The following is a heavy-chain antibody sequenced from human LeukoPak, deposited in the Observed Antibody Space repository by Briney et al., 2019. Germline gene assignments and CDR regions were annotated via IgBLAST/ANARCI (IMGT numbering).Heavy chain of an antibody. D-gene: IGHD1-7*01. V-gene: IGHV3-48*01. Sequence: SGGSLRLSCAASGFTLSSYSMNWVRQAPGKGLEWVSYISSSSSTIYYADSVKGRFTISRDNAKNSLYLQMNSLRAEDTAVYYCARDETTDDTGMDVWGQGTTVTVSS. CDR1: GFTLSSYS. J-gene: IGHJ6*02. CDR2: ISSSSSTI. CDR3: ARDETTDDTGMDV.